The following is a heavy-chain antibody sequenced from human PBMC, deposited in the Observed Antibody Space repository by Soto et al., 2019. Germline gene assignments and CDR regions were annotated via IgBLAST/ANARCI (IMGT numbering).Heavy chain of an antibody. CDR1: GGTFSSYA. J-gene: IGHJ6*02. D-gene: IGHD2-8*02. V-gene: IGHV1-69*13. CDR3: ARSTGGGMKYYYGMDV. Sequence: ASVKVSCKASGGTFSSYAISWVRQAPGQGLEWMGGIIPIFGTANYAQKFQGRVTITADESTSTAYMELSSLRSEDTAVYYCARSTGGGMKYYYGMDVWGQGTTVTVS. CDR2: IIPIFGTA.